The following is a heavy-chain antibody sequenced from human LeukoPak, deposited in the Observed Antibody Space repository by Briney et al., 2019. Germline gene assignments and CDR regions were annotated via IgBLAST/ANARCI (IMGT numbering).Heavy chain of an antibody. V-gene: IGHV1-2*02. Sequence: ASVKVSCKASGYTFTGYFMHWVRQARGQGLEWMGWINPNNGATNYAQNFRGGVTMTRDTSISTAYMKLSRLRSDDTAVYYCATVNNYYDSSGDYLYYFDYWGQGTLVTVSS. J-gene: IGHJ4*02. CDR3: ATVNNYYDSSGDYLYYFDY. CDR1: GYTFTGYF. D-gene: IGHD3-22*01. CDR2: INPNNGAT.